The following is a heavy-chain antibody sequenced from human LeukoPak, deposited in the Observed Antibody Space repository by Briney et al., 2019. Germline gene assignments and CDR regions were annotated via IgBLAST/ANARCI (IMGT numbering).Heavy chain of an antibody. D-gene: IGHD7-27*01. V-gene: IGHV3-30*02. J-gene: IGHJ4*02. CDR1: GFTFSNFG. CDR3: AKDPINWGSIYFDC. Sequence: GGSLRLSCTVSGFTFSNFGFHWVRQAPGKGLEWVAFIGNDGPYYHYADSVRGRFTISRDNSKNTVYLQMNSLRAEDTAVYWCAKDPINWGSIYFDCWGQGTLVTVSS. CDR2: IGNDGPYY.